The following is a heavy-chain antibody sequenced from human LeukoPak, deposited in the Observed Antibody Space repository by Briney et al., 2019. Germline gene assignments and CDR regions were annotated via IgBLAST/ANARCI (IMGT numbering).Heavy chain of an antibody. CDR3: ARVIGAYCGGDCYSYYYYYMDV. Sequence: PSETLSLTCTVSGGSISSYYWSWIRQPPGKGLEWIGYIYYSGSTNYNPSLKSRVTISVDTSKNQFSLKLSSVTAADTAVYYCARVIGAYCGGDCYSYYYYYMDVWGKGTTVTVSS. V-gene: IGHV4-59*01. J-gene: IGHJ6*03. CDR2: IYYSGST. CDR1: GGSISSYY. D-gene: IGHD2-21*01.